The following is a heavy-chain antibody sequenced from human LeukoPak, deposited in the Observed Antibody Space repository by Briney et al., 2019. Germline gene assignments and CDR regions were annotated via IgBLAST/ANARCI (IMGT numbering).Heavy chain of an antibody. J-gene: IGHJ4*02. CDR3: AKDLPHRRAFDY. Sequence: LRLSCAASGFTFSSYAMSWVRQAPGKGLEWVSAISGSGGSTYYADSVKGGLTISRDNSKNTLYLQMNSLRAEDTAVYYCAKDLPHRRAFDYWGQGTLVTVSS. CDR1: GFTFSSYA. CDR2: ISGSGGST. V-gene: IGHV3-23*01.